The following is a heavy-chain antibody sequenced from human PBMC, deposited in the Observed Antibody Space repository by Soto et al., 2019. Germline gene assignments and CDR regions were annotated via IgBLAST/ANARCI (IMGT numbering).Heavy chain of an antibody. Sequence: SETLSLTCAVSGYSISSGYYWGWIRQPPGKGLEWIGSIYHSGSTYYNPSLKSRVTISVDTSKNQFSLKLSSVTAADTAVYYCARVGTSGSCPTYYYYGMDVWGQGTTVTVSS. CDR2: IYHSGST. CDR1: GYSISSGYY. CDR3: ARVGTSGSCPTYYYYGMDV. J-gene: IGHJ6*01. V-gene: IGHV4-38-2*01. D-gene: IGHD1-26*01.